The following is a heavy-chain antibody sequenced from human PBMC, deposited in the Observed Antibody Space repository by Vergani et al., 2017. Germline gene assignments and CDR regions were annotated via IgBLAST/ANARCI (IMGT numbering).Heavy chain of an antibody. CDR1: GGSISSSSYY. V-gene: IGHV4-61*05. J-gene: IGHJ3*02. CDR3: ARGSITMVRGVIPAFDI. Sequence: QLQLQESGPGLVKPSETLSLTCTVSGGSISSSSYYWGWIRQPPGKGLEWIGYIYYSGSTNYNPSLKSRVTISVDTSKNQFSLKLSSVTAADTAVYYCARGSITMVRGVIPAFDIWGQGTMVTVSS. D-gene: IGHD3-10*01. CDR2: IYYSGST.